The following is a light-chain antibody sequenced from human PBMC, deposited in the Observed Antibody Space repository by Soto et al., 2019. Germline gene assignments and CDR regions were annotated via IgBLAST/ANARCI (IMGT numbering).Light chain of an antibody. CDR1: QTIRSNY. CDR2: GAS. CDR3: QQYGSSPWT. V-gene: IGKV3-20*01. J-gene: IGKJ1*01. Sequence: ETVLTQSPGTLSLSPGERATLSCRASQTIRSNYLAWYRQTPGQAPRLLIYGASKSATGIADRFSGSGSGTDFTLIISRLEPEDFALYYCQQYGSSPWTFGQGTKVEIK.